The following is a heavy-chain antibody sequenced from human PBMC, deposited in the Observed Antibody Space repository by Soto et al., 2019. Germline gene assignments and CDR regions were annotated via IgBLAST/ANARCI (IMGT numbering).Heavy chain of an antibody. J-gene: IGHJ6*02. CDR1: GFTFSSYE. D-gene: IGHD3-3*01. CDR2: ISSSGSTI. Sequence: PGGSRRLSCAASGFTFSSYEMNWVRQAPGKGLEWVSYISSSGSTIYYADSVKGRFTISRDNAKNSLYLQMNSLRAEDTAVYYCARDRNYDFWSGYSPHYYYGMDVWGQGTSVTVSS. CDR3: ARDRNYDFWSGYSPHYYYGMDV. V-gene: IGHV3-48*03.